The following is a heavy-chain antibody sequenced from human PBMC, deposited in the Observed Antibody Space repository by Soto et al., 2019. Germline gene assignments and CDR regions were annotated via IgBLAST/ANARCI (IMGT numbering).Heavy chain of an antibody. Sequence: GESLKISCKASGFSFTLYWIAWVRQMPGKGLEWMGVIFPDDSDTRYSPSFQGQVTISADKSISTAYLQWSSLKASDTAMYYCARRGKEYGRSFWFDPWGQGTQVTVAA. CDR3: ARRGKEYGRSFWFDP. V-gene: IGHV5-51*01. CDR2: IFPDDSDT. D-gene: IGHD3-10*01. J-gene: IGHJ5*02. CDR1: GFSFTLYW.